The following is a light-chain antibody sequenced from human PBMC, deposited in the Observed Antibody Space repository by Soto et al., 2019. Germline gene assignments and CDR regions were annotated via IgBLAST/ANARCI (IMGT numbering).Light chain of an antibody. CDR2: DAS. Sequence: EMVLTQSPATLSLSPGERATLSCRASQSVSSYLAWYQQKPGQAPRLLIYDASNRATGIPARFSGSGSGTDFTLTISSPEPEDFAVYYCQQRSNWPPRSTFGQGTRLEIK. J-gene: IGKJ5*01. V-gene: IGKV3-11*01. CDR3: QQRSNWPPRST. CDR1: QSVSSY.